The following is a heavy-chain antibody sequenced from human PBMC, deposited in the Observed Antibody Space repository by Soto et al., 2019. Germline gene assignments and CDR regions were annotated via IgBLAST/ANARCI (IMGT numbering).Heavy chain of an antibody. D-gene: IGHD2-2*01. CDR1: GYTFTSYG. V-gene: IGHV1-18*04. J-gene: IGHJ6*02. CDR3: AREGVVVVPAAHYYYYGMDV. Sequence: QVQLVQSGAEVKKPGASVKVSCKASGYTFTSYGISWVRQAPGQGLEWMGWISAYNGNTNYAQKLQGRVTMTTDTSTSTAYMELRSLRSDDTAVDYCAREGVVVVPAAHYYYYGMDVWGQGTTVTVSS. CDR2: ISAYNGNT.